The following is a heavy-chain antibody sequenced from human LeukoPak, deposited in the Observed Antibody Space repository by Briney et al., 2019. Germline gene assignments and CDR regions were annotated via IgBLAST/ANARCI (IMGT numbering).Heavy chain of an antibody. V-gene: IGHV3-9*01. CDR1: GFTFGDYA. D-gene: IGHD3-16*01. J-gene: IGHJ4*02. Sequence: PGRSLRLSCAASGFTFGDYAMHWVRQAPGKGLEWVSGISWNSGSIGYADSVKGRFTISRDNAKNSLYLQMNSLRAEDTALYYCARGFGGGHYAGFDYWGQGTLVTVSS. CDR2: ISWNSGSI. CDR3: ARGFGGGHYAGFDY.